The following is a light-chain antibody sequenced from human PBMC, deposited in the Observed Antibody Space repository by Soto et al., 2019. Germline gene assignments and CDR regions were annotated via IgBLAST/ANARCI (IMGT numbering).Light chain of an antibody. Sequence: EIVLTQSPGTLSLSPGERATLSCRASQSVSVNSLAWYQQKGGQAPRLLIYAASTRATGVPDRFSGSGSGTDVALTISRLETEDFAVYYCQQYGGSPFTFGPGTKVDI. CDR2: AAS. CDR3: QQYGGSPFT. CDR1: QSVSVNS. J-gene: IGKJ3*01. V-gene: IGKV3-20*01.